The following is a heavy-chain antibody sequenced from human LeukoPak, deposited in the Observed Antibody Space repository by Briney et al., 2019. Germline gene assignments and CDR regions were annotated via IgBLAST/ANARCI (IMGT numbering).Heavy chain of an antibody. CDR1: GFTFSSYA. CDR3: AKAADYYDSSGYYPSGTIFDY. J-gene: IGHJ4*02. D-gene: IGHD3-22*01. Sequence: GGSLRLSCAASGFTFSSYAMSWVRQAPGKGLEWVSAISGSGGSTYYADSVKGRFTISRDNSKNTLYLQMNSLRAEDTAVYYCAKAADYYDSSGYYPSGTIFDYWGQGTLATVSS. V-gene: IGHV3-23*01. CDR2: ISGSGGST.